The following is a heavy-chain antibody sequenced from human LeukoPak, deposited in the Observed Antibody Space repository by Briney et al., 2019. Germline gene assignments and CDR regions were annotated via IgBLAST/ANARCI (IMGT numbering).Heavy chain of an antibody. CDR1: GGSISSYY. V-gene: IGHV4-4*07. Sequence: PSETLSLTCTVSGGSISSYYWSWIRQPAGKGLEWIGRIYTSGSTNYNPSLKSRVTMSVDTSKNQFSLELSSVTAADTAVYYCARGSSGYYSAYYYYYMDVWGKGTTVTISS. D-gene: IGHD3-22*01. CDR2: IYTSGST. J-gene: IGHJ6*03. CDR3: ARGSSGYYSAYYYYYMDV.